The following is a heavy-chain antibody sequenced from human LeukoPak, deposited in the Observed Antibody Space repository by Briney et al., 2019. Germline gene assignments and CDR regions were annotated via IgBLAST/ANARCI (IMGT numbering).Heavy chain of an antibody. CDR3: AREGSSSWSGYFQH. D-gene: IGHD6-13*01. V-gene: IGHV4-59*01. Sequence: SETLSLTCTVSGGSISSYYWSWIRQPPGKGLEWIGYIYYSGSTNYNPSLKSRVTISVDTSKNQFPLKLTSVTAADTAFYYCAREGSSSWSGYFQHWGQGTLVTVSS. CDR2: IYYSGST. J-gene: IGHJ1*01. CDR1: GGSISSYY.